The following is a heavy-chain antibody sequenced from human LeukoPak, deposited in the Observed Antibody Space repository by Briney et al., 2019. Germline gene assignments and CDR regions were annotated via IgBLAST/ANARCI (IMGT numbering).Heavy chain of an antibody. CDR2: IIPIFGTA. CDR3: ARRGYCSGGSCYYFDY. J-gene: IGHJ4*02. V-gene: IGHV1-69*06. D-gene: IGHD2-15*01. CDR1: GGTFSSYA. Sequence: ASVKVSCKASGGTFSSYAISWVRQAPGQGLEWMGGIIPIFGTANYAQKFQGRVTITADKSTSTAYMELSSLRSEDTAVYYCARRGYCSGGSCYYFDYWGQGTLVTVSS.